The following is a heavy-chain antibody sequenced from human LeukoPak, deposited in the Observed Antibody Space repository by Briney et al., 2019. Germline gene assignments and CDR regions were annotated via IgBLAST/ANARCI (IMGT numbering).Heavy chain of an antibody. CDR1: GGSFSGYY. CDR3: AREKYYYDSSGYSVD. CDR2: INHSGST. D-gene: IGHD3-22*01. Sequence: SETLSLTCAVYGGSFSGYYWSWIRQPPGKGLEWIGEINHSGSTNYNPSLKSRVTISVDTSKNQFSLKLSSVTAADTAVYYCAREKYYYDSSGYSVDWDQGTLVTVSS. V-gene: IGHV4-34*01. J-gene: IGHJ4*02.